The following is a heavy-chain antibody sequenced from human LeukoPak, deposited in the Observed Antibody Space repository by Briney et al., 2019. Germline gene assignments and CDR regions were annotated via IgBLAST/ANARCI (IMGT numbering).Heavy chain of an antibody. Sequence: SETLSLTSAVSGGSISSSNWWSWVRPPPGKGLEWIGEIYHSGSTNYNPSLKSRVTISVDKSKNQFSLKLSSVTAADTAVYYCARERGTDSGGSYQLDSWGQGTLVTVSS. D-gene: IGHD2-15*01. V-gene: IGHV4-4*02. CDR1: GGSISSSNW. CDR3: ARERGTDSGGSYQLDS. J-gene: IGHJ4*02. CDR2: IYHSGST.